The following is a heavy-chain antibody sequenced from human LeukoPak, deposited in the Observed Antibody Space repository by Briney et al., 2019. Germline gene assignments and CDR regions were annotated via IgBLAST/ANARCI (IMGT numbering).Heavy chain of an antibody. J-gene: IGHJ4*02. CDR3: ARGSGGNYDILTGYDDY. CDR1: GFTFSSYW. CDR2: INSDGSST. V-gene: IGHV3-74*01. Sequence: GGSLRLSCAASGFTFSSYWVHWVRQAPGKGLVWVSRINSDGSSTSYADSVKGRFTISRDNAKNTLYLQMNSLRAEDTAVYYCARGSGGNYDILTGYDDYWGQGTLVTVSS. D-gene: IGHD3-9*01.